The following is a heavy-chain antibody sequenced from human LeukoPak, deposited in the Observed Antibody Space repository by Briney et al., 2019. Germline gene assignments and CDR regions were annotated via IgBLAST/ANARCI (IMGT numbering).Heavy chain of an antibody. J-gene: IGHJ4*01. D-gene: IGHD3-3*01. V-gene: IGHV4-4*02. CDR1: GGSISTDNW. CDR2: IYHRGNT. Sequence: SETLSLTCAVSGGSISTDNWWSWVRQPPGKGLEWIGEIYHRGNTNYNPSLKSRVTISLDKSKNQFSLNLSSVTAADTALYYCASSDGQPPRFDSSYDVFDYWGQGTLVTVSS. CDR3: ASSDGQPPRFDSSYDVFDY.